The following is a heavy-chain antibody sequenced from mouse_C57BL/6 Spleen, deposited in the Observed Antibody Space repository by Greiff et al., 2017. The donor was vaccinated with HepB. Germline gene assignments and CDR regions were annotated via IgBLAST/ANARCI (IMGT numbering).Heavy chain of an antibody. D-gene: IGHD1-1*01. CDR2: IDPENGDT. V-gene: IGHV14-4*01. CDR3: TTGTTVSYFDV. CDR1: GFNIKDDY. Sequence: DVQLQESGAELVRPGASVKLSCTASGFNIKDDYMHWVKQRPEQGLEWIGWIDPENGDTEYASKFQGKATITADTSSNTAYLQLSSLTSEDTAVYYCTTGTTVSYFDVWGTGTTVTVSS. J-gene: IGHJ1*03.